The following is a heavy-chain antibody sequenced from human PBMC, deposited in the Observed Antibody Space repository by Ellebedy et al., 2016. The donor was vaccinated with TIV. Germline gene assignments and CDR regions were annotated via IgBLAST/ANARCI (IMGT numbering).Heavy chain of an antibody. CDR3: AKGRAQGFGELWDGFDL. CDR2: ISWNSGSR. Sequence: PGGSLRLSCAASGFTFDDYVMHWVRQAPGNGLEWVSGISWNSGSRGYADSVKGRFTISRDNVKNSLYLQMNSLRAEDMASYYCAKGRAQGFGELWDGFDLWGQGTMVTVSS. CDR1: GFTFDDYV. V-gene: IGHV3-9*03. J-gene: IGHJ3*01. D-gene: IGHD3-10*01.